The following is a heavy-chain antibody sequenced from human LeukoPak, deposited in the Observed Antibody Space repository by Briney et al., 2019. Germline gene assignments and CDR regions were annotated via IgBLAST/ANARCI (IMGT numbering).Heavy chain of an antibody. J-gene: IGHJ3*02. CDR2: ISGSGGST. V-gene: IGHV3-23*01. D-gene: IGHD6-19*01. CDR3: AKDGFASGWYAYAFDI. CDR1: GFTFSSYA. Sequence: GGSLRLSCAASGFTFSSYAMSWVRQAPGKGLEWVSAISGSGGSTYYADSVKGRFTISRDNSKNTLYLQMNSLRAEDTAVHYCAKDGFASGWYAYAFDIWGQGTMVTVSS.